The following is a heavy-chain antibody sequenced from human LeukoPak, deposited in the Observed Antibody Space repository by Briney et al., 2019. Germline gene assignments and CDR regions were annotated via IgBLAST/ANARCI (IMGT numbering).Heavy chain of an antibody. J-gene: IGHJ5*02. CDR1: GGTFSSYA. V-gene: IGHV1-69*13. CDR3: ARDAPGVYVNWFDP. D-gene: IGHD2/OR15-2a*01. Sequence: ASVKVSCKASGGTFSSYAISWVLQAPGQGLEWMGGIIPIFGTANYAQKFQGRVTITADESTSTAYMELSSLRSEDTAVYYCARDAPGVYVNWFDPWGQGTLVTVSS. CDR2: IIPIFGTA.